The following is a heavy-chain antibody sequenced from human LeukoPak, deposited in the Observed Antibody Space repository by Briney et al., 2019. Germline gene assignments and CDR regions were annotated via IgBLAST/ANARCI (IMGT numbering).Heavy chain of an antibody. Sequence: PGGSLRLSCAASGFTFSSYSMNWVRQAPGKGLEWVSSISSSSSYIYYADSVKGRFTISRDNAKNSLYLQMNSLRAEDTAVYYCAKGALRFLEWLTEDWFDPWGQGTLVTVSS. CDR3: AKGALRFLEWLTEDWFDP. CDR2: ISSSSSYI. J-gene: IGHJ5*02. D-gene: IGHD3-3*01. CDR1: GFTFSSYS. V-gene: IGHV3-21*01.